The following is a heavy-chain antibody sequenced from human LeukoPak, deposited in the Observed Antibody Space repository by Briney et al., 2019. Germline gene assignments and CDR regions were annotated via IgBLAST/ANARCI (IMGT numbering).Heavy chain of an antibody. CDR1: GGSISSYY. CDR3: ARVGFWSGYYVDY. Sequence: PSETLSLTCTVSGGSISSYYWSWIRQPPGKGLEWIGYIYYSGSTSYNPSLKSRVTISVDTSKNQFSLKLSSVTAADTAVYYCARVGFWSGYYVDYWGQGTLVTVSS. CDR2: IYYSGST. D-gene: IGHD3-3*01. V-gene: IGHV4-59*01. J-gene: IGHJ4*02.